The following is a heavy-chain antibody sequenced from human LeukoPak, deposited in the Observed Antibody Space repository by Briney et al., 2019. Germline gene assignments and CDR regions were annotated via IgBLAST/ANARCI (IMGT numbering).Heavy chain of an antibody. Sequence: SETLSLTCTVSGGSISSSSYYWGWIRQPLGKGLEWIGSIYYSGSTYYNPSLKSRVTISVDTSKNQFSLKLSSVTAADTAVYYCARLHYYDSSGSNWGQGTLVTVSS. V-gene: IGHV4-39*07. D-gene: IGHD3-22*01. J-gene: IGHJ4*02. CDR1: GGSISSSSYY. CDR2: IYYSGST. CDR3: ARLHYYDSSGSN.